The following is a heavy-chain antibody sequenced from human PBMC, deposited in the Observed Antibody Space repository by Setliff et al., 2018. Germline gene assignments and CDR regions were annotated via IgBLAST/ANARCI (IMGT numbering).Heavy chain of an antibody. CDR3: ARDRGSGTQLPFDH. Sequence: SLRLSCEASGFTFASHALHWVRQAPGKGLDWVAVISYHGNNKDYADSVRGRFTISRDNNKNTLYLQMNTLRAEDTAVYYCARDRGSGTQLPFDHWGQGTLVTVSS. D-gene: IGHD1-26*01. CDR2: ISYHGNNK. CDR1: GFTFASHA. J-gene: IGHJ4*02. V-gene: IGHV3-30-3*01.